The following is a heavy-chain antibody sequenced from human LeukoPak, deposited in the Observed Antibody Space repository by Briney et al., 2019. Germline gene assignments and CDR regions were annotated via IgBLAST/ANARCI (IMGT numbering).Heavy chain of an antibody. J-gene: IGHJ4*02. CDR1: GGSISNSY. CDR2: IYYSGST. Sequence: PSETLSLTCTVSGGSISNSYWSWIRQPAGKGLEWIGYIYYSGSTNYNPSLKSRVTISVDTSKNQFSLKLSSVTAADTAVYYCAKALPGDGDYADYWGQGTLVTVSS. CDR3: AKALPGDGDYADY. D-gene: IGHD7-27*01. V-gene: IGHV4-59*01.